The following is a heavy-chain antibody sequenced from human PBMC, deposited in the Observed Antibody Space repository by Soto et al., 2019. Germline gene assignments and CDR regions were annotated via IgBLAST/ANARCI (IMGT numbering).Heavy chain of an antibody. CDR3: ARNTILRSFDY. CDR2: ISGSGGTT. CDR1: GFTFSSYA. D-gene: IGHD3-9*01. Sequence: EVQLLESGGGLVQPGGSLRLSCAASGFTFSSYAMNWVRQAPGKGLEWVSLISGSGGTTYYADSVKGRFTISRDNSKNTLYLQMNSLRAEDTVVYYCARNTILRSFDYWGQGTLVSVPS. J-gene: IGHJ4*02. V-gene: IGHV3-23*01.